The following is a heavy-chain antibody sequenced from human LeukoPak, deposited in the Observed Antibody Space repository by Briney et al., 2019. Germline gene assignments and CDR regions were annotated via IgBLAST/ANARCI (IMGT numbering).Heavy chain of an antibody. Sequence: SQTLSLTCATSGDSVSSNSAAWNWIRQSPSRGLEWLGRTYYRSKWYNDYAVSVKSRVTINPDTSKNQFSLQLNSVTPEDTAVYYCARGVDYGGNRRFDYWGQGTLVTVSS. D-gene: IGHD4-17*01. J-gene: IGHJ4*02. CDR3: ARGVDYGGNRRFDY. CDR1: GDSVSSNSAA. V-gene: IGHV6-1*01. CDR2: TYYRSKWYN.